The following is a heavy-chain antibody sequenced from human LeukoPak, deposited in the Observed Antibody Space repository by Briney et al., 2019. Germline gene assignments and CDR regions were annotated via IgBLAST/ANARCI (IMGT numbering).Heavy chain of an antibody. CDR1: GCTFTSYA. CDR2: INAGNGNT. D-gene: IGHD5-12*01. J-gene: IGHJ4*02. CDR3: AREGATIPFDY. V-gene: IGHV1-3*01. Sequence: ASVKVSCKASGCTFTSYAMHWVRLAPGQRLGWMGWINAGNGNTKYSQKFQGRVTITRDTSASTAYMELSSLRSEDTAVYYCAREGATIPFDYWGQGPLVTVSS.